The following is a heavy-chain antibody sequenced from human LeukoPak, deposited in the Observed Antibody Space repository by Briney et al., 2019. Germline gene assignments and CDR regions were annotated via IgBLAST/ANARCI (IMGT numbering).Heavy chain of an antibody. CDR1: GFTFSSYE. CDR3: ARWGHSMDV. J-gene: IGHJ6*02. CDR2: ISSSGSII. D-gene: IGHD3-16*01. V-gene: IGHV3-48*03. Sequence: GGSLRLSCAPSGFTFSSYEMNWVRQAPGKGLEWVSYISSSGSIIDYADSLKGRFTISRDNAKNSVYLQMNSLRVEDTAVYYCARWGHSMDVWGQGTTVTVSS.